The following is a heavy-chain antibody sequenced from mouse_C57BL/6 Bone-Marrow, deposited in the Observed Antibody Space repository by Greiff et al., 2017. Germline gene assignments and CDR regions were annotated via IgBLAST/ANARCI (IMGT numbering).Heavy chain of an antibody. D-gene: IGHD2-2*01. V-gene: IGHV1-69*01. Sequence: VQLQQPGAELVMPGASVKLSCKASGYTFTSYWMHWVKQRPGQGLEWIGEIDPSDSYTNYNQKFKGKSTLTVDKSSSTAYMQLSSLTSEDSAVYYCARDGYDGAWFADWGQGTLVTVSA. CDR3: ARDGYDGAWFAD. J-gene: IGHJ3*01. CDR2: IDPSDSYT. CDR1: GYTFTSYW.